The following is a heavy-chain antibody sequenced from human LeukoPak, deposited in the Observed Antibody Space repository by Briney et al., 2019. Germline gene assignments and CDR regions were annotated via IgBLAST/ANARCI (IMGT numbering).Heavy chain of an antibody. D-gene: IGHD3-16*02. V-gene: IGHV1-69*05. J-gene: IGHJ4*02. CDR2: IIPIFGTA. CDR1: GGTFSSYA. Sequence: SVKVSCKASGGTFSSYAISWVRQAPGQGLEWMGGIIPIFGTANYAQKLQGRVTMTTDTSTSTAYMELRSLRSDDTAVYYCARVTISDYVWGSYRYPQDDFDYWGQGTLVTVSS. CDR3: ARVTISDYVWGSYRYPQDDFDY.